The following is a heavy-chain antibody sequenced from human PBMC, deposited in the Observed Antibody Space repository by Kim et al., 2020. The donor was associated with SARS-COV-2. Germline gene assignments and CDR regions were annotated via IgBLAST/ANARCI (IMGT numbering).Heavy chain of an antibody. CDR1: GFTFSSYA. V-gene: IGHV3-30-3*01. D-gene: IGHD6-19*01. CDR3: ARDRVAGIWHFDL. Sequence: GGSLRLSCAASGFTFSSYAMHWVRQAPGKGLEWVAVISYDGSNKYYADSVKGRFTISRDNSKNTLYLQMNSLRAEDTAVYYCARDRVAGIWHFDLWGRGTLVTVSS. J-gene: IGHJ2*01. CDR2: ISYDGSNK.